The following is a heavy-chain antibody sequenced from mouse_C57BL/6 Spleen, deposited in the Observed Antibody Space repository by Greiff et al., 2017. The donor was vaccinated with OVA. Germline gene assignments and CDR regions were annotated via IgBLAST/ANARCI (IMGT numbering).Heavy chain of an antibody. CDR3: ARFREG. V-gene: IGHV1-26*01. J-gene: IGHJ3*01. Sequence: EVKLQQSGPELVKPGASVKISCKASGYTFTDYYMTWVKQSHGKSLEWIGDINPNNGGTSYNQKFKGKATLTVDKSSSTAYMELRSLTSEDSAVYYCARFREGWGQGTLVTVSA. CDR1: GYTFTDYY. CDR2: INPNNGGT.